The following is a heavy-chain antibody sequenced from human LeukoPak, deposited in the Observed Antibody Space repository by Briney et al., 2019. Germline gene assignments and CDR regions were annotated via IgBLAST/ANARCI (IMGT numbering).Heavy chain of an antibody. V-gene: IGHV3-33*01. J-gene: IGHJ5*02. Sequence: GRSLRLSCAASGFTLSNPGMHWVGKAPGKGLEWVALIWYDGSNKAYAESVKGRFTISRDNSKNTLYLQMNSLRDEDTAVYYCARDQGTSTTAPKRKGRFDPWGQGTLVTVSS. CDR3: ARDQGTSTTAPKRKGRFDP. D-gene: IGHD1-1*01. CDR2: IWYDGSNK. CDR1: GFTLSNPG.